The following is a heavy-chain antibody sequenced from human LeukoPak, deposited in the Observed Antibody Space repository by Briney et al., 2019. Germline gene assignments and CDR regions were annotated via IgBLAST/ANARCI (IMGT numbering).Heavy chain of an antibody. CDR2: INAGNGNT. D-gene: IGHD3-22*01. Sequence: ASVKVSCKASGYTFTSYAMQWVRQAPGQRLEWMGWINAGNGNTKYSQKFQGRVTITRDTSASTAYMELSSLRSEDTAVNYCARDLDSSREDVWGQGTTVTVSS. CDR1: GYTFTSYA. V-gene: IGHV1-3*01. CDR3: ARDLDSSREDV. J-gene: IGHJ6*02.